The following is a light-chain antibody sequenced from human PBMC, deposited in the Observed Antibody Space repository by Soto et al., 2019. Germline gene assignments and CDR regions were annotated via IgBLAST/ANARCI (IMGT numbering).Light chain of an antibody. CDR1: QIVSSSF. CDR3: QQYGTSPT. V-gene: IGKV3-20*01. CDR2: GTS. Sequence: EIVFTQSPGTLSLSPGERATLSCRASQIVSSSFLAWYQQKPGQAPRLLIYGTSSRATGIPDRFSGSGSGTDFTLTISGLEPEEFAVYSCQQYGTSPTFGGGTRVDIK. J-gene: IGKJ4*01.